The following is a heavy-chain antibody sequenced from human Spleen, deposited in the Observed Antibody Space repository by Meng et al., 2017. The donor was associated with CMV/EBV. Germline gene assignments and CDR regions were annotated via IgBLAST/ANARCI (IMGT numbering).Heavy chain of an antibody. CDR2: INPNSGAT. CDR1: GYTFTGYY. D-gene: IGHD3-10*01. J-gene: IGHJ6*02. V-gene: IGHV1-2*02. Sequence: ASVKVSCKASGYTFTGYYMHWVRQAPGQGLEWMGWINPNSGATNYAQKFQGRVTMTRDTSITTAYMELSRLRSDDTAVYYCARPWLGDYYGSGSYYSRGSQGGGSYYKYYGLDVWGQGTTVTVSS. CDR3: ARPWLGDYYGSGSYYSRGSQGGGSYYKYYGLDV.